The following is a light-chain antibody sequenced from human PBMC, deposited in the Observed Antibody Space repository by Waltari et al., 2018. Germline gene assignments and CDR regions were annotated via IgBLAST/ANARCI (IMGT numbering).Light chain of an antibody. CDR1: SSNIGRNT. V-gene: IGLV1-44*01. Sequence: QSVLTQPPSASGTPGQRGTISCSGSSSNIGRNTVNWYQQRPGPAPKLLIYSNNQRPSGVPDRFSGSKSGPSASLAISGLQSEDEADYYCAAWDDSLNGYVFGTGTKVTVL. J-gene: IGLJ1*01. CDR3: AAWDDSLNGYV. CDR2: SNN.